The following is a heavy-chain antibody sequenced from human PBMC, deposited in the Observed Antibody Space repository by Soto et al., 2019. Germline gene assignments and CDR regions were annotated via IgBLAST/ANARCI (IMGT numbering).Heavy chain of an antibody. CDR3: ARYGNKGNSRYYYYGMDV. CDR2: IDPSDSYT. CDR1: GYSFTSYW. V-gene: IGHV5-10-1*01. J-gene: IGHJ6*02. Sequence: PGESLKISCKGSGYSFTSYWISWVRQMPGKGLEWMGRIDPSDSYTNYSPSFQGHVTISADKSISTAYLQWSSLKASDTAMYYCARYGNKGNSRYYYYGMDVWGQGTTVTVSS. D-gene: IGHD4-17*01.